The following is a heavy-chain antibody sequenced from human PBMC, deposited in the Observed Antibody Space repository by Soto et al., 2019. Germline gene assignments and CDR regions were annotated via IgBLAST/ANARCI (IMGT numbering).Heavy chain of an antibody. J-gene: IGHJ4*02. Sequence: VQLVESGGGLVQPGGSLRLSCAASGFTFSGDWMHWVRQAAGKGLVWVSRINMDGSSTNSADSVKGRFTISRDNAKNTLYLQMNSLRVDDTAVYYCARGPRGLYHHDYWGQGALVTVSS. CDR1: GFTFSGDW. D-gene: IGHD2-2*01. CDR3: ARGPRGLYHHDY. CDR2: INMDGSST. V-gene: IGHV3-74*01.